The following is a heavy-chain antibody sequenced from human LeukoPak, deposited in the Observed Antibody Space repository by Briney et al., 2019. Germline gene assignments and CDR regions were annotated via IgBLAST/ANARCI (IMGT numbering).Heavy chain of an antibody. J-gene: IGHJ3*02. D-gene: IGHD1-26*01. CDR3: ARDRGWELLPDDAFDI. CDR1: GDSVSSNSAA. Sequence: SQTLSLTCAISGDSVSSNSAAWNWIRQSPSRGLEWLGRAYYRSKWYNDYAVSVKSRITINPDTSKNQFSLQLNSVTPEDTAVYYCARDRGWELLPDDAFDIWGQGTMVTVSS. CDR2: AYYRSKWYN. V-gene: IGHV6-1*01.